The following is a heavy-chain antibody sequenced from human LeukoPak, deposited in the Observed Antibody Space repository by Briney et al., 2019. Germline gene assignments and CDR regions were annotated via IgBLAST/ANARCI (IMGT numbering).Heavy chain of an antibody. V-gene: IGHV3-15*01. CDR3: TTRITMIVGVIQS. D-gene: IGHD3-22*01. Sequence: GGSLRLSCAASGFTFSTYAMSWVRQAPGKGLEWVGRIKSSTDGGTIDNAAHVKSRFSISRNNTKNTLYLQINSLKNEDTAVYYCTTRITMIVGVIQSWGQGTLVTVSS. CDR1: GFTFSTYA. CDR2: IKSSTDGGTI. J-gene: IGHJ4*02.